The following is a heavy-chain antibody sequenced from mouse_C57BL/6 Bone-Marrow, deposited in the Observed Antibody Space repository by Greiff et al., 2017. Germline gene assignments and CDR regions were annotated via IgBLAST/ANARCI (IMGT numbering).Heavy chain of an antibody. CDR1: GFTFSSYG. D-gene: IGHD3-1*01. CDR2: ISSGGSYT. Sequence: DVKLVESGGDLVKPGGSLKLSCAASGFTFSSYGMSWVRQTPDKRLEWVATISSGGSYTYYPDSVKGRFTISRDNAKNTLYLQMSSLKSEDTAMYYCARQGLLNYAMDYWGQGTSVTVSS. J-gene: IGHJ4*01. V-gene: IGHV5-6*02. CDR3: ARQGLLNYAMDY.